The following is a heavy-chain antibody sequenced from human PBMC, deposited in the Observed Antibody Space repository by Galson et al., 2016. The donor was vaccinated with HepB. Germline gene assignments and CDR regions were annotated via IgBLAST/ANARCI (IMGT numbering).Heavy chain of an antibody. CDR1: GFSLSTSGVG. CDR3: GYRQESITLFGVIIPLFDP. J-gene: IGHJ5*02. Sequence: PALVKPTQTLTLTCTFSGFSLSTSGVGVGWIRQPPGKALEWLAVIYWDDDTRYSPSLKSRLTITRDTSKNQVVLTMSNVDPVDTATYYCGYRQESITLFGVIIPLFDPWGQGTLVTVSS. V-gene: IGHV2-5*02. CDR2: IYWDDDT. D-gene: IGHD3-3*01.